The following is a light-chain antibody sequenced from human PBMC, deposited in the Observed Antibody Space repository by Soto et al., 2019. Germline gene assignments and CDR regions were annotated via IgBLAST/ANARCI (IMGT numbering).Light chain of an antibody. CDR1: SSDVGGYNY. Sequence: QSVLTQPASVSGSPGQSITISCTGTSSDVGGYNYVSWYQQHPGKAPKLMICDVSNRPSGVSNRFSGSKSGNTASLTISGLQTEDESEYYCSSYTGSSTYVFGTGTKVTVL. J-gene: IGLJ1*01. CDR3: SSYTGSSTYV. V-gene: IGLV2-14*03. CDR2: DVS.